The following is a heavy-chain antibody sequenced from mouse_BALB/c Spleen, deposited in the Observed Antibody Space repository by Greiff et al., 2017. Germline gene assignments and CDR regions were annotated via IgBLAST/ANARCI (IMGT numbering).Heavy chain of an antibody. D-gene: IGHD1-2*01. CDR1: GFNIKDYY. Sequence: EVQLVESGAELVRSGASVKLSCTASGFNIKDYYMHWVKQRPEQGLEWIGWIDPENGDTEYAPKFQGKATMTADTSSNTAYLQLSSLTSEDTAVYYCPITTATYYFDYWGQGTTLTVSS. J-gene: IGHJ2*01. CDR3: PITTATYYFDY. CDR2: IDPENGDT. V-gene: IGHV14-4*02.